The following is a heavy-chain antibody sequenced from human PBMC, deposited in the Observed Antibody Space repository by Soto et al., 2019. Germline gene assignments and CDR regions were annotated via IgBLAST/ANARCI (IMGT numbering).Heavy chain of an antibody. CDR3: ARSIVVVTVLDY. CDR1: GYTFTSYA. CDR2: INAGNGNT. D-gene: IGHD2-21*02. Sequence: QVQLVQSGAEEKKPGASVKVSCKASGYTFTSYAMHWVRQAPGQRLEWMGWINAGNGNTKYSQKFQGRVTITRDTSASTAYMELSSLRSEYTAVYYCARSIVVVTVLDYWCQGTLVTVSS. J-gene: IGHJ4*02. V-gene: IGHV1-3*05.